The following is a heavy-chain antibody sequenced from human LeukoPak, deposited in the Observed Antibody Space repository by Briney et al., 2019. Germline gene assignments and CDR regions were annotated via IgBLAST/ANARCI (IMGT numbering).Heavy chain of an antibody. J-gene: IGHJ4*02. CDR3: ARDGRGDWDFDY. V-gene: IGHV3-21*01. Sequence: PGGSLRLSCAASGFTFSSYSMNWVRQAPGKGLEWVSSISSSSSYIYYADSVKGRFTISRDNAKNSLYLQMNSLRAEDTAVYYCARDGRGDWDFDYWGQGTLATVSS. CDR1: GFTFSSYS. D-gene: IGHD1-1*01. CDR2: ISSSSSYI.